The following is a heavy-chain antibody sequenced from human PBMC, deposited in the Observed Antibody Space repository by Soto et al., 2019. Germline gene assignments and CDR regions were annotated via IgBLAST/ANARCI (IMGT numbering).Heavy chain of an antibody. V-gene: IGHV3-11*01. CDR3: ARRGTGRYFDS. CDR2: ISSSGTTI. CDR1: GFTFSDYY. J-gene: IGHJ4*02. Sequence: GGSLRLSCAASGFTFSDYYMSWIRQAPGKGLEWVSHISSSGTTISYADSVRARFTVSKDNAKNSLYLQMNSLRVEDTAVYYCARRGTGRYFDSWGQGTLVTVSS.